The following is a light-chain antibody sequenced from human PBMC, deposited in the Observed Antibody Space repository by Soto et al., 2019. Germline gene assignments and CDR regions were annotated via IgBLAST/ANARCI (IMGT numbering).Light chain of an antibody. CDR3: QQSYSSPPT. CDR1: QSISSH. Sequence: DIQMTQSPSSLSASVEDRVIITCRASQSISSHLNWYQQKPGKAPKLLIFAASSLQSGVPSRFSGSRSGPDFTLTISSLQPEDFATYYSQQSYSSPPTFGQGTKVEIK. V-gene: IGKV1-39*01. J-gene: IGKJ1*01. CDR2: AAS.